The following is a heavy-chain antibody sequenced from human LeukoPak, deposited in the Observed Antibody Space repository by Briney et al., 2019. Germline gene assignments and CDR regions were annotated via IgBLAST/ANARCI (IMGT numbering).Heavy chain of an antibody. CDR2: ISGSGGTT. J-gene: IGHJ4*02. Sequence: GGSLRLSCAASGFTFSSYAMSWDRQAPGKGLEWVSGISGSGGTTYYADSVKGRFTISRDNSKNTLYLQMNSLRAEDTAVYYCAKIGYGSGSSKRYYFDFWGQGTLVTVSS. CDR1: GFTFSSYA. V-gene: IGHV3-23*01. CDR3: AKIGYGSGSSKRYYFDF. D-gene: IGHD3-10*01.